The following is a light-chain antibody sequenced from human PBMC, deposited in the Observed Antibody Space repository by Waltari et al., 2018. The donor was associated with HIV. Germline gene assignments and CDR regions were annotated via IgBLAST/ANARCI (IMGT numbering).Light chain of an antibody. CDR1: QSVSSN. CDR3: QQYNNWPLT. CDR2: GAS. J-gene: IGKJ4*01. V-gene: IGKV3-15*01. Sequence: EIVMTQSPATLSVYPGERATLSCRASQSVSSNLAWYQQKPGQAPRLLIYGASPRATGIPARFSGSGSGTEFTLTISSLQSEDFAVYYCQQYNNWPLTFGGGTKVEIK.